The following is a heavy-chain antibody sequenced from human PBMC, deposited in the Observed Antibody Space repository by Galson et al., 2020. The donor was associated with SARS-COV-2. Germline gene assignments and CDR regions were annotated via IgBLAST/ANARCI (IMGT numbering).Heavy chain of an antibody. CDR1: GYTFSSFG. J-gene: IGHJ4*02. CDR3: ARENIYAGYSTGWNVAQSFDY. Sequence: ASVKVSCRTSGYTFSSFGISWVRQAPGQGLEWMGWISVYNGNTIYAQKFQARVTMTIDISTSTAYMELRSLRSDDMAVYYCARENIYAGYSTGWNVAQSFDYWGQGTPVTVSS. V-gene: IGHV1-18*03. CDR2: ISVYNGNT. D-gene: IGHD6-19*01.